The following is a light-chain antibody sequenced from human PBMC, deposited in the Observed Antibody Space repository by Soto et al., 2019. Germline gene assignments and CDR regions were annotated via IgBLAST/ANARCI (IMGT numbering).Light chain of an antibody. CDR3: SSYGGRSNLV. V-gene: IGLV2-8*01. CDR2: EVN. Sequence: QSALTQPPSASGSPGQSVTISCTGTSSDVGAYKFVSWYQLHPGKAPKLMIYEVNVRPSGVPDRLSGSKSGNTASLTVSGLQVEDEADYYCSSYGGRSNLVFGGGTKLTVL. CDR1: SSDVGAYKF. J-gene: IGLJ2*01.